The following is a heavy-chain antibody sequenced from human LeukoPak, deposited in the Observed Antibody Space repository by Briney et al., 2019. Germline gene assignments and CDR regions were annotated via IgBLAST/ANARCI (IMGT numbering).Heavy chain of an antibody. CDR1: GGTFSSYA. J-gene: IGHJ5*02. V-gene: IGHV1-69*05. CDR3: AREKTIQTFGGVILFDP. Sequence: GASVKVSCKASGGTFSSYAISWVRQAPGQGLEWMGGIIPIFGTANYAQKFQGRVTMTRDTSTSTVYMELSGLRSEDTAVYYCAREKTIQTFGGVILFDPWGQGTLVTVSS. D-gene: IGHD3-16*01. CDR2: IIPIFGTA.